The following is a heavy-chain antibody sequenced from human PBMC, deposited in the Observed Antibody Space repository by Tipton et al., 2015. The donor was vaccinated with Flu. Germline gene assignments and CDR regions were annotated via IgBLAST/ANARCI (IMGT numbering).Heavy chain of an antibody. CDR2: IYTSGSS. J-gene: IGHJ3*02. V-gene: IGHV4-4*07. D-gene: IGHD5-12*01. CDR3: ARDLRGYSGYTGGDAFDM. CDR1: GDSISGYY. Sequence: LRLSCTVSGDSISGYYWSWIRQPAGKGLEWIGRIYTSGSSDYNPSLKSRLTMSLDTSKNKFSLKLSSVTAADTAVYYCARDLRGYSGYTGGDAFDMWGRGIMVFVSS.